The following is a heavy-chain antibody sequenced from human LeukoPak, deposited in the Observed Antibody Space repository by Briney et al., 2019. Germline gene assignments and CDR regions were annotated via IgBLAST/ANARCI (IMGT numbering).Heavy chain of an antibody. V-gene: IGHV3-73*01. D-gene: IGHD6-19*01. J-gene: IGHJ4*02. CDR3: AKQSRVIAVAVLLDY. Sequence: PGGSLRLSCAASGFTFSGSAMHWVRQASGKGLEWVGRIRSKANSYATAYAASVKGRFTISRDNSKNTLYPQMNSLRAEDTAVYYCAKQSRVIAVAVLLDYWGQGTLVTVSS. CDR1: GFTFSGSA. CDR2: IRSKANSYAT.